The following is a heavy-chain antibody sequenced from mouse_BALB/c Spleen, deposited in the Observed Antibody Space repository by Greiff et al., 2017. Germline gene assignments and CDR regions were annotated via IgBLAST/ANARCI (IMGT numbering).Heavy chain of an antibody. Sequence: QVQLQQSGAELVRPGASVTLSCKASGYTFTDYEMHWVKQTPVHGLEWIGAIDPETGGTAYNQKFKGKATLTADKSSSTAYMELRSLTSEDSAVYYCTRLYYFDYWGQGTTLTVSS. J-gene: IGHJ2*01. CDR2: IDPETGGT. CDR1: GYTFTDYE. V-gene: IGHV1-15*01. CDR3: TRLYYFDY.